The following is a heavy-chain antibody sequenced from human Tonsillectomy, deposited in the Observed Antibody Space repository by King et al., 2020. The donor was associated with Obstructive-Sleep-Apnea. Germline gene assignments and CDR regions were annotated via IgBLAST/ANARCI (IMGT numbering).Heavy chain of an antibody. V-gene: IGHV3-7*03. CDR3: ARGLGRGIAAAGY. CDR1: GFTFTSYW. J-gene: IGHJ4*02. D-gene: IGHD6-13*01. Sequence: VQLVESGGGLVQPGGSLRLSCAASGFTFTSYWMTVVRQAPGKGLEWVANIKQDGSEKYYVYSVKGRFTVSRDNAKNSLYLQMNSLRAADTSVYYCARGLGRGIAAAGYWGQGTLVTVSS. CDR2: IKQDGSEK.